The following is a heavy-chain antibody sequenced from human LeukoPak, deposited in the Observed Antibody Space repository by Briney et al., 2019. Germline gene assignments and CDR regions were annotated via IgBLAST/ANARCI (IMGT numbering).Heavy chain of an antibody. Sequence: GGSLRLSRAASGFTFNSYLMSWVRPAPGKGVGGGSVIYSGGRTYYADSVKGRFTISRDNSKNTLYLQMNSLRAEETAVYYCARAGPSSSWHQFDYWGQGTLVTVSS. D-gene: IGHD6-13*01. CDR3: ARAGPSSSWHQFDY. V-gene: IGHV3-66*01. CDR2: IYSGGRT. J-gene: IGHJ4*02. CDR1: GFTFNSYL.